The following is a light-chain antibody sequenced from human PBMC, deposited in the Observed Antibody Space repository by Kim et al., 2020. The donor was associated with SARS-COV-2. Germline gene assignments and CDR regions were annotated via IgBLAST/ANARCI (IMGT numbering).Light chain of an antibody. Sequence: APGKTARITCGGNNIGSKSVHWYQQKPGQAPVLVIYYDSDRPSGIPERFSGSNSGNTATLTISRVEAGDEADYYCQVWDSSSDHCVFGAGTQLTVL. J-gene: IGLJ7*01. CDR1: NIGSKS. CDR2: YDS. CDR3: QVWDSSSDHCV. V-gene: IGLV3-21*04.